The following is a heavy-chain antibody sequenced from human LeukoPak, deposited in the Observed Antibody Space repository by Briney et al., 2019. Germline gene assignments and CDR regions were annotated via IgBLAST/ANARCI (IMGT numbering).Heavy chain of an antibody. Sequence: ASVKVSCKASGYTFTSYGISWVRQAPGQGLEWMGWISAYNGNTNYAQKLQGRVTMTTDTSTSTAYMELRSLRSDDTAVYYCARDRMVYTQTSIDYWGQGTLVTVSS. CDR1: GYTFTSYG. J-gene: IGHJ4*02. CDR2: ISAYNGNT. V-gene: IGHV1-18*01. CDR3: ARDRMVYTQTSIDY. D-gene: IGHD2-8*01.